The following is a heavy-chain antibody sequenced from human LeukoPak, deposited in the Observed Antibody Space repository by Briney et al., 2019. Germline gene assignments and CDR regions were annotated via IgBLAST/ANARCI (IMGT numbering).Heavy chain of an antibody. J-gene: IGHJ4*02. CDR1: GGSISSHY. D-gene: IGHD4-17*01. Sequence: PSETLSLTCTVSGGSISSHYWSWIRQPAGKGLEWIGRISTTGSTNYNPSLKSRVTMSVDTSNQFSLKLSSVTAADTAVYYCASAGYGVDYWGQGTLVTVSS. CDR2: ISTTGST. V-gene: IGHV4-4*07. CDR3: ASAGYGVDY.